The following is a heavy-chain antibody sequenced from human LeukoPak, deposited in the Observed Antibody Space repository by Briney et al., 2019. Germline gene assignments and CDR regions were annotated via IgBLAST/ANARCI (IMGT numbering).Heavy chain of an antibody. CDR2: INPSGGST. CDR1: GYTFTSYG. CDR3: ASQIVVVPAAIRRSFDY. J-gene: IGHJ4*02. D-gene: IGHD2-2*02. Sequence: RASVKVSCKASGYTFTSYGISWVRQAPGQGLEWMGIINPSGGSTSYAQKFQGRVTMTRDTSTSTVYMELSSLRSEDTAVYYCASQIVVVPAAIRRSFDYWGQGTLVTVSS. V-gene: IGHV1-46*01.